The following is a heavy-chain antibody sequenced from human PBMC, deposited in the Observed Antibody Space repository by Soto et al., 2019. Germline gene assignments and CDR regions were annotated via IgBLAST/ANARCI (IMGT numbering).Heavy chain of an antibody. D-gene: IGHD4-17*01. V-gene: IGHV3-74*01. Sequence: EVQLVESGGGLVQPGGSLRLSCAASGFTFSSYWMHWVRQAPGKGLVWVSRINSDGSSTSYADSVKGRFTISRDNAKNTLYLHMNSLRGEDTAVYYCAGGGRLNGDFELWGLGTLVTVSS. CDR1: GFTFSSYW. CDR3: AGGGRLNGDFEL. CDR2: INSDGSST. J-gene: IGHJ2*01.